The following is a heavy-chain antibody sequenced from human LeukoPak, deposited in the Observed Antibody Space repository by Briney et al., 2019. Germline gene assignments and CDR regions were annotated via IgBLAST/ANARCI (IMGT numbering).Heavy chain of an antibody. Sequence: SETLSLTCTVSGGSTSSGDYYWSWIRQPPGKGLEWIGYIYYSGSTYYNPSLKSRVTISVDTSKNQFSLKLSSVTAADTAVYYCARAIYCSGGSCYLGKYYYYYMDVWGKGTTATVSS. J-gene: IGHJ6*03. V-gene: IGHV4-30-4*08. CDR2: IYYSGST. CDR1: GGSTSSGDYY. CDR3: ARAIYCSGGSCYLGKYYYYYMDV. D-gene: IGHD2-15*01.